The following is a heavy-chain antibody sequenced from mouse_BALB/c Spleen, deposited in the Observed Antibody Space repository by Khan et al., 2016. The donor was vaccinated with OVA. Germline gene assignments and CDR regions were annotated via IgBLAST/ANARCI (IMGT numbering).Heavy chain of an antibody. J-gene: IGHJ3*01. CDR3: ARCGNGGFAY. V-gene: IGHV5-15*02. CDR2: ISSLAYNF. CDR1: GFTFSDYG. Sequence: EVQLVESGGGLVQPGGSRKLSCAASGFTFSDYGMAWVRQAPGKGPEWLSFISSLAYNFYYADTVTGRFTISRENAKNTLYLEMSSLRSEDTAMYYCARCGNGGFAYWGQGTLVTVSA.